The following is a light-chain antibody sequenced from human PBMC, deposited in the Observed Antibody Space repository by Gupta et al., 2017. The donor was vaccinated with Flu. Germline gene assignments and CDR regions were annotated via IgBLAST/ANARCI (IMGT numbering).Light chain of an antibody. CDR1: QAISSW. J-gene: IGKJ4*01. CDR2: ASS. CDR3: QHSNSFPFT. V-gene: IGKV1-12*01. Sequence: GDRVTITCRASQAISSWVAWYQQKPGKAPKLLIYASSSLQSGVPSRFSGSGYGTDCTLTISILQPEDFATYYCQHSNSFPFTFGGGTRVQIK.